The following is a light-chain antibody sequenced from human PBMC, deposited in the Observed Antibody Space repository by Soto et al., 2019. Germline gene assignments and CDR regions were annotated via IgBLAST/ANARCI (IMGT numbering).Light chain of an antibody. CDR2: GAS. CDR3: QQYDKWVT. CDR1: QTVSSN. V-gene: IGKV3-15*01. J-gene: IGKJ3*01. Sequence: EVVMTQSPETLSVSPGETATLSCRASQTVSSNLAWYQQKRGQAPRLLIYGASTRATSIPARFIGSGSGTEFTLSISSLLSEDFAVYYCQQYDKWVTFGPGTKVDLK.